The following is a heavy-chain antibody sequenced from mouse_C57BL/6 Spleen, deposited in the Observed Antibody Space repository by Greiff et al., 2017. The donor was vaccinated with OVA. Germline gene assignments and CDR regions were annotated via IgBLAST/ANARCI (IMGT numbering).Heavy chain of an antibody. CDR2: INPGGGGT. Sequence: QVQLQQSGAELVRPGTSVTVSCTASGYAFTNYLIEWVKQRPGQGLEWIGVINPGGGGTNYNEKFKGKATLTADKSSSTAYMQLSSLTTEDSAVYFCARGSSGLAYWGQGTLVTVSA. CDR3: ARGSSGLAY. J-gene: IGHJ3*01. V-gene: IGHV1-54*01. CDR1: GYAFTNYL. D-gene: IGHD3-2*02.